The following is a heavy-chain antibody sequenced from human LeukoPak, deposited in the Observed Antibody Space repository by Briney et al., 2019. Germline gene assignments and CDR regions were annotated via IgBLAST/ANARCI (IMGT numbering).Heavy chain of an antibody. J-gene: IGHJ3*02. D-gene: IGHD1-26*01. Sequence: PGGSLRLSCAASGFTFSSYSMNWVRQAPGKGLEWVSSISSSSSYIYYADSVKGRFTISRDNAKNSLYLQMNSLRAEDTAVYYCARDGALGELVRDAFDIWGQGTMVTVSS. CDR3: ARDGALGELVRDAFDI. CDR2: ISSSSSYI. CDR1: GFTFSSYS. V-gene: IGHV3-21*01.